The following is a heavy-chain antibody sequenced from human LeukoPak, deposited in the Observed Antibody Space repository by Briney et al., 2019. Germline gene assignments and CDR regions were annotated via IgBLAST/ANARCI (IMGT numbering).Heavy chain of an antibody. CDR1: GYTFTSYG. J-gene: IGHJ4*02. D-gene: IGHD1-7*01. CDR3: ARDSFSDGRRPTGTTPLLFDY. V-gene: IGHV1-69*13. CDR2: IIPIFGTA. Sequence: SVKVSCKASGYTFTSYGISWVRQAPGQGLEWMGGIIPIFGTANYAQKFQGRVTITADESTSTAYMELSSLRSEDTAVYYCARDSFSDGRRPTGTTPLLFDYWGQGTLVTVSS.